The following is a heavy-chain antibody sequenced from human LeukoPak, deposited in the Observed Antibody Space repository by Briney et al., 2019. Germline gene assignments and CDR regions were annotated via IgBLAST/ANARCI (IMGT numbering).Heavy chain of an antibody. CDR1: GVSISTYF. CDR3: ARGGMSSYYDSGGYFSY. CDR2: IYHSGNT. J-gene: IGHJ4*02. V-gene: IGHV4-59*01. Sequence: SETLSLTCTVSGVSISTYFWSWVRQPPGKGLEWIGFIYHSGNTNSNPSLKSRVTISADTSKGQFSLELTSVTAADTAVYFCARGGMSSYYDSGGYFSYWGQGILVTVSS. D-gene: IGHD3-22*01.